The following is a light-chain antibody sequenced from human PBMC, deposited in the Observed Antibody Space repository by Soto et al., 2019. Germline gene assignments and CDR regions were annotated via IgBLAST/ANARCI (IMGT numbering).Light chain of an antibody. CDR2: SNN. CDR1: SSNIGSNT. J-gene: IGLJ2*01. CDR3: AAWDDSLKGV. Sequence: QPVLTQPPSASGTPGQRVTISCSGSSSNIGSNTVNWYQQLPGTAPKLPIYSNNQRTSGVPDRLSGSKSGTSASLAISGLQSEDEADYYCAAWDDSLKGVFGGGTKLTVL. V-gene: IGLV1-44*01.